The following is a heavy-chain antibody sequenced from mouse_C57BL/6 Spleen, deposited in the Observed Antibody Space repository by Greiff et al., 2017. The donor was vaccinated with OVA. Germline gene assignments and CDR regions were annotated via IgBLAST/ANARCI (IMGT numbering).Heavy chain of an antibody. Sequence: VQLQQSGAELVKPGASVKISCKASGYAFSSYWMNWVKQRPGKGLDWIGQIYPGDGDTNYNGKFKGKATLTADKSSSTAYMQLSSLTSEDSAVYFCARSGSYYAMDYWGQGTSVTVSS. V-gene: IGHV1-80*01. CDR1: GYAFSSYW. CDR2: IYPGDGDT. D-gene: IGHD1-1*01. CDR3: ARSGSYYAMDY. J-gene: IGHJ4*01.